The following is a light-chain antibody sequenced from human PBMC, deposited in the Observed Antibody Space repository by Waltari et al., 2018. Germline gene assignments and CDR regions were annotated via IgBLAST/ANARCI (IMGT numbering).Light chain of an antibody. CDR2: DAS. V-gene: IGKV3-15*01. CDR1: QSVSSN. J-gene: IGKJ5*01. Sequence: EIVMTQSPATLSVSPGETATLSCRASQSVSSNVAWYQKKPGQAPRLLIYDASTRATSIPAKFRGSGSGTECTLTISSLQSEDFAVYSCQQYNRWPPITFGHATRLELK. CDR3: QQYNRWPPIT.